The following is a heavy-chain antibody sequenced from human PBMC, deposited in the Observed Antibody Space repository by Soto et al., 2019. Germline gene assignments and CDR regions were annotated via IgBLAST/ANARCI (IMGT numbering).Heavy chain of an antibody. V-gene: IGHV4-31*11. CDR2: IYFDGTT. CDR1: GASVTRAGSY. D-gene: IGHD4-17*01. CDR3: ATRTTVTTFDY. J-gene: IGHJ4*02. Sequence: QVQLQESGPGLVKPSQTLSLTCDVSGASVTRAGSYWGWIRQRPGQGLEWIGYIYFDGTTYYNPSLKSRVIISADTSRNQFSLSLSFLTAADTAAYYCATRTTVTTFDYWGQGTLVTVSS.